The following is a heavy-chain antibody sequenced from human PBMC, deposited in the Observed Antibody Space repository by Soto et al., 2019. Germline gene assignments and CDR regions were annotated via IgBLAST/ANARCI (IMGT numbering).Heavy chain of an antibody. Sequence: QAPGKGLEWVAVISYDGSNKYYADSVKGRFTISRDNSKNTLYLQMNSLRAEDTAVYYCAKDSSLEVMYYGDYESFDYWGQGTLVPVSA. CDR3: AKDSSLEVMYYGDYESFDY. D-gene: IGHD4-17*01. V-gene: IGHV3-30*18. J-gene: IGHJ4*02. CDR2: ISYDGSNK.